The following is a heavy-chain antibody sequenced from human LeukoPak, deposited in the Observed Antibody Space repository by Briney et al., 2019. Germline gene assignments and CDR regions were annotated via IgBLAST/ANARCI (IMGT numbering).Heavy chain of an antibody. J-gene: IGHJ4*02. CDR1: GFTFSSYW. CDR3: AKDSSGWDY. CDR2: ISGSGGST. D-gene: IGHD6-19*01. V-gene: IGHV3-23*01. Sequence: TGGPLRLSCAASGFTFSSYWMSWVRQAPGRGLEWVSAISGSGGSTYYADSVKGRFTISRDNSKNTLYLQMNSLRAEDTAVYYCAKDSSGWDYWGQGTLVTVSS.